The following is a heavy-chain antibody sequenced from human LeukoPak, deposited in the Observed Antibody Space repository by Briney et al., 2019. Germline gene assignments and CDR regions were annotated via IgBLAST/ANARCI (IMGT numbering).Heavy chain of an antibody. D-gene: IGHD6-6*01. J-gene: IGHJ4*02. CDR1: GGSFSGYY. CDR2: INHSGST. V-gene: IGHV4-34*01. CDR3: AISQLVYRFDY. Sequence: SETLSLTCAVYGGSFSGYYWSWIRQPPGKGLEWIGEINHSGSTNYNPSLKSRVTISVDTSKNQFSLKLSSVTAADTAVYYCAISQLVYRFDYWGQGTLVTVSS.